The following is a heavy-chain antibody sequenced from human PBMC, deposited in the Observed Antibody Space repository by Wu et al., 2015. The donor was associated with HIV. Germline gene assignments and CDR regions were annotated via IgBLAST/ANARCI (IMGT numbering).Heavy chain of an antibody. V-gene: IGHV1-46*03. CDR3: ARVYCSSTSQGXSSWYYFDY. J-gene: IGHJ4*02. CDR1: GYTFTSYY. Sequence: QVQLVQSGAEVKKPGASVKVSCKASGYTFTSYYMHWVRQAPGQGLEWMGIINPSGGSTSYAQKFQGRVTMTRDTSTSTVYMELSSLRSEDTAVYYCARVYCSSTSQGXSSWYYFDYWGQGTLVTVSS. D-gene: IGHD2-2*01. CDR2: INPSGGST.